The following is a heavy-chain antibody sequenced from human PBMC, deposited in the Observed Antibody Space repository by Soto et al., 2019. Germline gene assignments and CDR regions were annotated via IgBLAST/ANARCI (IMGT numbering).Heavy chain of an antibody. CDR2: ISGGGGGGP. CDR3: AKGSRCDILTGYDNCNDY. V-gene: IGHV3-23*01. Sequence: EVQLLESGGGLVQPGGSLKLSCAASGFTSSSYAVNWVRQAPGKGLEWVSSISGGGGGGPYYADSVKGRFAVSRDDSKSTRYLQMNSLRAEDPAVYYCAKGSRCDILTGYDNCNDYWGQGTLVIVSS. CDR1: GFTSSSYA. D-gene: IGHD3-9*01. J-gene: IGHJ4*02.